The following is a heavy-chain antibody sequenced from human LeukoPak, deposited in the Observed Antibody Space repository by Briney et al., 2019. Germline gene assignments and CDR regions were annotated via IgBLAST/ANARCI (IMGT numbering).Heavy chain of an antibody. J-gene: IGHJ5*02. Sequence: GGSLRLSCAASGFTFSSYWMSWVRQAPGKGLEWVANIKQDGSEKYYVDSVKGRFTISRDNAKNSLYLQMNSLRAEDTAVYYCARDATVVTSTVSWFDPWGQGTLVTVSS. CDR1: GFTFSSYW. CDR3: ARDATVVTSTVSWFDP. V-gene: IGHV3-7*01. CDR2: IKQDGSEK. D-gene: IGHD4-23*01.